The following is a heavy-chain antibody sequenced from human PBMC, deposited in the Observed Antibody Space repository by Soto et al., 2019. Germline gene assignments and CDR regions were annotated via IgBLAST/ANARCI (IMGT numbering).Heavy chain of an antibody. V-gene: IGHV4-4*02. D-gene: IGHD5-12*01. J-gene: IGHJ4*02. CDR3: ASGYSGYDYRVDY. CDR1: GGSISSSNW. CDR2: IYQSGTN. Sequence: QVQLQESGPGLVKPLGTLSLTCDVSGGSISSSNWWAWVRQHSGKGLEWIGEIYQSGTNRYNPSLESRITISVEKSQNQFSLKLTSVTAADTAFYYCASGYSGYDYRVDYWGQGTLVTVSS.